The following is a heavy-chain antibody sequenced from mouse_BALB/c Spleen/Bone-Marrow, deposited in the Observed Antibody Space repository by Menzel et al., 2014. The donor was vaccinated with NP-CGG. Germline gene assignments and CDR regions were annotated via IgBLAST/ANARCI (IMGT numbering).Heavy chain of an antibody. J-gene: IGHJ1*01. CDR1: GFNITDTY. V-gene: IGHV14-3*02. Sequence: VQLKESGAELVKPGASVKLSCTASGFNITDTYMHWVKQRPEQGLEWIGRIDPANGNTKYDPKFQGQAPLTADTSSNTAYLQLSSLKAEDTADYYCARYRYGWYYDVWGAGTTVTVHS. CDR3: ARYRYGWYYDV. CDR2: IDPANGNT. D-gene: IGHD2-14*01.